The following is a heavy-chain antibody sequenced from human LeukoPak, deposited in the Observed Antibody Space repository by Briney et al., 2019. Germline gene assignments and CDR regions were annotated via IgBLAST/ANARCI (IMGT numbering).Heavy chain of an antibody. Sequence: SETLSLTCTVSGYSISSGYYWGWIRQPPGKGLEWIGSIYHSGSTYYNPSLESRVTISVDTSKNQFSLKLSSVTAADTAVYYCARAPDYGSGSYYKDNWFDPWGQGTLVTVSS. CDR3: ARAPDYGSGSYYKDNWFDP. CDR2: IYHSGST. D-gene: IGHD3-10*01. CDR1: GYSISSGYY. V-gene: IGHV4-38-2*02. J-gene: IGHJ5*02.